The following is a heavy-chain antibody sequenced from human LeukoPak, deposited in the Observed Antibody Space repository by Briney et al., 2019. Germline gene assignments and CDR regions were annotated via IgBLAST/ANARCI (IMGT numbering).Heavy chain of an antibody. CDR1: GFTFNNYA. J-gene: IGHJ4*02. Sequence: GGSLRLSCAASGFTFNNYAMHWVRQAPGKGLQWVAVISYDGSNKYYADSVKGRFTISRDNSKNTLYLQMNSLRAEDTAVYYCAKVSGWFGESLDYWGQGTLVTVSS. D-gene: IGHD3-10*01. CDR3: AKVSGWFGESLDY. CDR2: ISYDGSNK. V-gene: IGHV3-30*04.